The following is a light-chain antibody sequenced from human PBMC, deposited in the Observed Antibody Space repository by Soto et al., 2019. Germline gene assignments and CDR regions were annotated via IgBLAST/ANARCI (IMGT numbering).Light chain of an antibody. CDR3: QQYNNWPPIT. Sequence: VMTQSPATLSVSPGDRATLACRASQSVASELAWYQQKPGQAPRLLIYGAYTRATAIPARFTGSGSGTEFTLTITSLQSEDFAVYYCQQYNNWPPITCGQGTRLEIK. J-gene: IGKJ5*01. CDR1: QSVASE. V-gene: IGKV3D-15*01. CDR2: GAY.